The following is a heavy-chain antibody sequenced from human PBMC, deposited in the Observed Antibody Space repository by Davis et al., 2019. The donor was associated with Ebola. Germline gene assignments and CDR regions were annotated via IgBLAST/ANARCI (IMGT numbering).Heavy chain of an antibody. J-gene: IGHJ3*02. V-gene: IGHV5-51*01. Sequence: GESLKISCKGSGSRFNNYWIAWVRQMPGKGLEWMGIIYPGDSDTIYSPAFQGQVTMSADKSATTAYLQWRSLKGSDTAMYHCARQSDWNDGGAALDIWGQGTMVIVSS. CDR2: IYPGDSDT. CDR1: GSRFNNYW. D-gene: IGHD1-1*01. CDR3: ARQSDWNDGGAALDI.